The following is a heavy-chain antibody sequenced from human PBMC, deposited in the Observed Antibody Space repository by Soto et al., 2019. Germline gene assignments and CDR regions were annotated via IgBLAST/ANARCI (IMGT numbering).Heavy chain of an antibody. D-gene: IGHD3-3*01. CDR1: GGTFSSHA. J-gene: IGHJ5*02. Sequence: SVKVSCKASGGTFSSHAISWVRQAPGQGLEWMGGIIPIFGTANYAQKFQGRVAITADKSTSTAYMELSSLRSEDTAVYYCAATYYDFWSGPTAPLNWFDPWGQGTLVTVSS. V-gene: IGHV1-69*06. CDR3: AATYYDFWSGPTAPLNWFDP. CDR2: IIPIFGTA.